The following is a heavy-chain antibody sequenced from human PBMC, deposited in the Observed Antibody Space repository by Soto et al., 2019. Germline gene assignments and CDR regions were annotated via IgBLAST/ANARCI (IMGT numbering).Heavy chain of an antibody. D-gene: IGHD2-15*01. V-gene: IGHV4-4*02. J-gene: IGHJ6*03. CDR3: ARGGHCSGGSCYGYSYMDV. CDR1: SGSISSSNS. Sequence: SETLSLTCAVSSGSISSSNSWSWVRQPPGKGLEWIGEIYHSGSTNYNPSLKSRVTISVDKSKKQSSLKLSSGPAADTAVYYCARGGHCSGGSCYGYSYMDVWGKGTTVTVSS. CDR2: IYHSGST.